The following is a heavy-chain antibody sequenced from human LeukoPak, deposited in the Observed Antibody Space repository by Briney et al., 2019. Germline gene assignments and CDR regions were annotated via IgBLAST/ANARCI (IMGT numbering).Heavy chain of an antibody. CDR1: GGSISSSSYY. CDR2: IYYSGST. Sequence: SETLSLTCTVSGGSISSSSYYWGWIRQPPGKGLEWIGSIYYSGSTYYNPSLKSRVTISVDTSKNQFSLKLSSVTAADTAVYYCASQYCGGDCHFDYWGQGTLVTVSS. J-gene: IGHJ4*02. D-gene: IGHD2-21*02. V-gene: IGHV4-39*07. CDR3: ASQYCGGDCHFDY.